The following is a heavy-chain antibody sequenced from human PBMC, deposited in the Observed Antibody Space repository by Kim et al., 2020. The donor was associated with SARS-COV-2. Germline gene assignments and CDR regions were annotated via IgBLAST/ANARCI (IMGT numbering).Heavy chain of an antibody. V-gene: IGHV3-33*06. CDR1: GFTFSSYG. J-gene: IGHJ6*02. CDR3: AKETSLYYDILTGYYPPRISYVYCMDV. Sequence: GGSLRLSCAASGFTFSSYGMHWVRQAPGKGLEWVAVIWNDGSNKYYADSVKGRFTISRDNSKNTLYLQMNSLRAEDTAVYYCAKETSLYYDILTGYYPPRISYVYCMDVWGQGTTVTVSS. CDR2: IWNDGSNK. D-gene: IGHD3-9*01.